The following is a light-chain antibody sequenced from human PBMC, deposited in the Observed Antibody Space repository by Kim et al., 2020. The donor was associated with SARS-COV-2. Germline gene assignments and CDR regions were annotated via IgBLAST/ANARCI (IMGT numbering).Light chain of an antibody. CDR1: QSLVYSDGNIY. J-gene: IGKJ3*01. CDR3: MQGTHWPFT. Sequence: ASISCRSIQSLVYSDGNIYLNWFHQRPGQSPRRLIYKVSNRDSGVPDRFSGSGSGTDFTLQISRVEAEDVGVYYCMQGTHWPFTFGPGTKVDIK. CDR2: KVS. V-gene: IGKV2-30*01.